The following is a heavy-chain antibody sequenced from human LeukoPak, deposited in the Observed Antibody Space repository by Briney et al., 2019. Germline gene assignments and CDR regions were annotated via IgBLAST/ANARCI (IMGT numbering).Heavy chain of an antibody. CDR1: GFTFSSYG. J-gene: IGHJ3*02. V-gene: IGHV3-33*01. CDR3: ARDVPAYYYDSSGYTDAFDI. Sequence: HTGGSLRLSCAASGFTFSSYGMHWVRQAPGKGLEWVAVIWYDGSNKYYADSVKGRFTISRDNSKNTLYLQMNSLRAEDTAVYYCARDVPAYYYDSSGYTDAFDIWGQGTMVTVSS. D-gene: IGHD3-22*01. CDR2: IWYDGSNK.